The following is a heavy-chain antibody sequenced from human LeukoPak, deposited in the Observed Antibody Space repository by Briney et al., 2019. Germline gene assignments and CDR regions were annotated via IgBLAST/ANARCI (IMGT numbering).Heavy chain of an antibody. CDR2: ITPIFGKA. Sequence: SVKVSCKASGGTFSSYAISWVRQAPGQGLEWMGAITPIFGKAYYAQRFQDRVTITADKSTSTAYMELSSLRSDDAAVYYCAREGSEDYGAQLAYWGQGTLVTVSS. J-gene: IGHJ4*02. CDR3: AREGSEDYGAQLAY. V-gene: IGHV1-69*06. CDR1: GGTFSSYA. D-gene: IGHD4-17*01.